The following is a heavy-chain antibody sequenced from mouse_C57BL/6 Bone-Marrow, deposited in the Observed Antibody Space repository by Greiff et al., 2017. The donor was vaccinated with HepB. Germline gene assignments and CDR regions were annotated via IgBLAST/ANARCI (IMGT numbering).Heavy chain of an antibody. Sequence: VQVVESGPGLVQPSQSLSITCTVSGFSLTSYGVYWVRQSPGKGLEWLGVIWSGGSTDYNAAFISRLSISKDNAKSQVFFKMNSLQADDTAIYYCASYYDYDSGAWFAYWGQGTLVTVSA. CDR3: ASYYDYDSGAWFAY. D-gene: IGHD2-4*01. J-gene: IGHJ3*01. CDR1: GFSLTSYG. V-gene: IGHV2-2*01. CDR2: IWSGGST.